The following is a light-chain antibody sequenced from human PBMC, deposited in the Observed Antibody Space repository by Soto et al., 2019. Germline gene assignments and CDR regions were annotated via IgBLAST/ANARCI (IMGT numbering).Light chain of an antibody. CDR3: QQYNSFPRT. Sequence: DIQMTQSPSTLSASVGDRVTITCRASQSISSWLAWYQQKPGKAPKLLIYKASSLKSGVPSRFSGSGSGTEFTLTISSLQPDDFATYYCQQYNSFPRTVGQGTKVEI. J-gene: IGKJ1*01. V-gene: IGKV1-5*03. CDR1: QSISSW. CDR2: KAS.